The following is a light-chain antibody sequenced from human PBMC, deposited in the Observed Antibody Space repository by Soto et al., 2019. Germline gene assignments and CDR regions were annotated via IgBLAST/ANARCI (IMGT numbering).Light chain of an antibody. CDR2: WAS. J-gene: IGKJ1*01. CDR3: QQYYSAPWT. V-gene: IGKV4-1*01. Sequence: DIVMTQSPDSLAVSLGERATINCKSSQSVLYSSNNKNFLAWYQRKPGQPPKLLIYWASTRESGVPDRFSGSGSGTDFTLTISSRQAEDVAVYYCQQYYSAPWTFGQGTKVEIK. CDR1: QSVLYSSNNKNF.